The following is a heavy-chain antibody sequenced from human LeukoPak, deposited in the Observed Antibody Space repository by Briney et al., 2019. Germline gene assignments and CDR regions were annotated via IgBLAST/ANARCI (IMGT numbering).Heavy chain of an antibody. CDR2: IYTTGAT. D-gene: IGHD3-10*01. CDR3: GRQGYTASYYSVDY. CDR1: GGSINSYY. Sequence: SETLSLTCSVSGGSINSYYWGWVRQSAGKGLEWIGRIYTTGATHYSPSLESRLTMSLDTSKNQISVKLRSVTAADTAVYYCGRQGYTASYYSVDYWSQGTLVTVSS. V-gene: IGHV4-4*07. J-gene: IGHJ4*02.